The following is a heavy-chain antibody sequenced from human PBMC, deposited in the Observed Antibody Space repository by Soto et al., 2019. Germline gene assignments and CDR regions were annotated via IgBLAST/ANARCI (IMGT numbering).Heavy chain of an antibody. CDR3: AKGKRPAVIRNYFDY. Sequence: QVQLVESGGGVVQPGRSLRLSCAASGFTFSSYGMHWVRQAPGKGLEWVAVISYDGSNKYYADSVKGRFTISRDNSKNTLYPQRISLRAEDTAVYYCAKGKRPAVIRNYFDYWGQGTLVTVSS. CDR1: GFTFSSYG. CDR2: ISYDGSNK. J-gene: IGHJ4*02. V-gene: IGHV3-30*18. D-gene: IGHD3-22*01.